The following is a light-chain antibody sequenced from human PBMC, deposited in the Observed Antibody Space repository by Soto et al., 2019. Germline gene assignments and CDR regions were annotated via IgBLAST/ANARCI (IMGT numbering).Light chain of an antibody. J-gene: IGKJ1*01. Sequence: EVVMTQSPATLSVSPGERATLSCRASENINNRLVWYQQTPGQAPRLLIYGASTRATGIPDRFRGSGSGTEFTLTIGSLQSEDFAVYYCQQYSDWPPWTFGQGTKVEIK. CDR1: ENINNR. CDR2: GAS. CDR3: QQYSDWPPWT. V-gene: IGKV3-15*01.